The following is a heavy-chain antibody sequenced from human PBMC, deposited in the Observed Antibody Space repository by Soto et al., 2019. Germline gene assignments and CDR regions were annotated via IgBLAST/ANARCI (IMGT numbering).Heavy chain of an antibody. CDR1: GGTFSSYA. Sequence: SVKASCKAPGGTFSSYAISWVRQAPEQGLEWMGGIIPIFGTANYAQKFQGRVTITADESTSTAYMELSSLRSEDTAVYYCARPNIVVVVAATRPQYYYGMDVWGQGTTVTVSS. D-gene: IGHD2-15*01. J-gene: IGHJ6*02. CDR2: IIPIFGTA. CDR3: ARPNIVVVVAATRPQYYYGMDV. V-gene: IGHV1-69*13.